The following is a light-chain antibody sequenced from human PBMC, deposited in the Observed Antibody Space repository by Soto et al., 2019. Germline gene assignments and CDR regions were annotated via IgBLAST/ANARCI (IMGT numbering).Light chain of an antibody. CDR1: QSVSSN. CDR2: GAS. J-gene: IGKJ2*01. Sequence: EIVMTQSPATLSVSPGERATLSCRASQSVSSNLAWYQQKPGQAPMLLIYGASTRPTGIPARCSGSGSGTEFTLTISSLQSEDFAVYYCQQYNNWTPYTFGQGTKLEIK. CDR3: QQYNNWTPYT. V-gene: IGKV3-15*01.